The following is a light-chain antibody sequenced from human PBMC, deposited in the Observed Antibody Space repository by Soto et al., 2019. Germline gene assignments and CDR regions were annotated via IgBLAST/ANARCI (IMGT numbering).Light chain of an antibody. CDR1: QSVSSSY. CDR2: SAS. V-gene: IGKV3-20*01. Sequence: EIVLTQSPGTLSLSPGERATLSCRASQSVSSSYLAWYQQKPGQAPRLLNDSASSRATGIPDRFSGSASGTDFTLTIGILEPEDFAVYYCQQYDNSLYTFGQGTKLEIK. J-gene: IGKJ2*01. CDR3: QQYDNSLYT.